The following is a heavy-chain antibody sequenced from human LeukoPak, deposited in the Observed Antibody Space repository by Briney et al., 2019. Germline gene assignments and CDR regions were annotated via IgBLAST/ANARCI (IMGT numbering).Heavy chain of an antibody. D-gene: IGHD2-2*02. CDR3: ARVTRDTGIVVVPAAIPWFDP. CDR1: GGSFSGYY. CDR2: INHSGST. Sequence: SETLSLTCAVYGGSFSGYYWSWIRQPPGKGLEWIGEINHSGSTNYNPSLKSRVTISVDTSKNQFSLKLSSVTAADTAVYYCARVTRDTGIVVVPAAIPWFDPWGQGTLVTVSS. J-gene: IGHJ5*02. V-gene: IGHV4-34*01.